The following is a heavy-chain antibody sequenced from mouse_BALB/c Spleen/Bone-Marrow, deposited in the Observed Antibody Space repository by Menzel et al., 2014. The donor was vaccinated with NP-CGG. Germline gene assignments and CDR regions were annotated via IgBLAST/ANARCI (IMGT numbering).Heavy chain of an antibody. CDR3: ARLGYYGGFAY. CDR2: INPDSNTI. J-gene: IGHJ3*01. V-gene: IGHV4-1*02. Sequence: EVKLVESGGGLVQPGGSLKLSCAASGFDFSRYWMSWVRQAPGKGLQWIGGINPDSNTINYTPSLKDKFIISRDNAKNTPYLQMSKVRSEDTALYYCARLGYYGGFAYWGQGTLVTVSA. CDR1: GFDFSRYW. D-gene: IGHD2-3*01.